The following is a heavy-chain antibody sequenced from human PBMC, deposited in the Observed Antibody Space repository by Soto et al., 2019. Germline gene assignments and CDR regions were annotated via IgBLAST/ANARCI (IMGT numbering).Heavy chain of an antibody. CDR1: GGSISSSSYY. J-gene: IGHJ5*02. V-gene: IGHV4-39*01. Sequence: SETLSLTCTVSGGSISSSSYYWGWIRQPPGKGLEWIGSIYYSGSTYYNPSLKSRVTISVDTSKNQFSLKLSSLTAADTAVYYWARHSPAYCSGGSGHGEPPNWFDPCGQGTLVTVAS. CDR3: ARHSPAYCSGGSGHGEPPNWFDP. CDR2: IYYSGST. D-gene: IGHD2-15*01.